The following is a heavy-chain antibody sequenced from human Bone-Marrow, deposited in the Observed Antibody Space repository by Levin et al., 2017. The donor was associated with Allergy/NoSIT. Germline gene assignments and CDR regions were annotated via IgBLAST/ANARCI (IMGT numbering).Heavy chain of an antibody. V-gene: IGHV1-24*01. J-gene: IGHJ6*02. CDR2: FDPENGET. Sequence: ASVKVSCRVSGYTFTEVSMQWVRQSPGKGLEWIGGFDPENGETILSQKLQGRVTMTEDTATDTAYMELSSLRSEDTAVYYCARGVMIRFGGVIAAYAMDVWGQGTTVIVSS. D-gene: IGHD3-16*02. CDR3: ARGVMIRFGGVIAAYAMDV. CDR1: GYTFTEVS.